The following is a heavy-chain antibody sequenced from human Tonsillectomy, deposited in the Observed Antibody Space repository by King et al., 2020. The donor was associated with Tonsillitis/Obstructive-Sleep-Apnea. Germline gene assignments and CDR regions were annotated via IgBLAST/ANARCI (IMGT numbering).Heavy chain of an antibody. V-gene: IGHV2-26*01. CDR2: IFSNDET. Sequence: TLKESGPVLVKPTETLTLTCTVSGFSLSNARMGVSWIRQPPGKALEWLAHIFSNDETSYSTSLKTRLTISKDTSESQVVLTMTNMNPVDTTADYLARVWDTSTPKNYYYYGIDVGGQGTTVTVSS. J-gene: IGHJ6*02. CDR3: ARVWDTSTPKNYYYYGIDV. D-gene: IGHD2-8*01. CDR1: GFSLSNARMG.